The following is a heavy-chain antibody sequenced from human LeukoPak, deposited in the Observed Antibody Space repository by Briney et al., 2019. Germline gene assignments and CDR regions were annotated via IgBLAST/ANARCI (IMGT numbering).Heavy chain of an antibody. V-gene: IGHV3-66*01. CDR2: IYAGDSI. CDR3: ARVYTRDAFDI. Sequence: GGSLRLSCAASGFTVSSNYMSWVRQAPGKGLEWVSLIYAGDSIYYADSVKGRFTISRDNSKNTLYLQLNSLRAEDTAMYYCARVYTRDAFDIWGQGTMVTVSS. CDR1: GFTVSSNY. J-gene: IGHJ3*02.